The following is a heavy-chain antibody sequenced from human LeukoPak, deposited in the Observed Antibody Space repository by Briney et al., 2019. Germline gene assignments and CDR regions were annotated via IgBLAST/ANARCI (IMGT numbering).Heavy chain of an antibody. D-gene: IGHD5-18*01. J-gene: IGHJ4*02. CDR1: GGSISSRSAY. CDR3: ASPRGFSYGYFDH. CDR2: IYYSKNT. Sequence: PSETLSLTCTVSGGSISSRSAYWGWLRQPPGKGLEWIGSIYYSKNTYYNPSLKSRVTISADTSKNQFSLRLDSVSAADTAVYYCASPRGFSYGYFDHWGQGALVTVSS. V-gene: IGHV4-39*01.